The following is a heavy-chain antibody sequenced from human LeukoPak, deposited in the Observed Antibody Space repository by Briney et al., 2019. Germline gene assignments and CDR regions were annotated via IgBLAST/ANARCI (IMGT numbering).Heavy chain of an antibody. CDR2: ISSNGGST. V-gene: IGHV3-64*01. CDR1: GFTFSSYA. J-gene: IGHJ6*03. CDR3: ARDREYSSSGGVLDYYYYMDV. Sequence: GGSLRLSCAASGFTFSSYAMHWVRQAPGKGLEYVSAISSNGGSTYYANSVKGRFTISRDNSKNTLCLQMGSLRAEDMAVYYCARDREYSSSGGVLDYYYYMDVWGKGTTVTVSS. D-gene: IGHD6-6*01.